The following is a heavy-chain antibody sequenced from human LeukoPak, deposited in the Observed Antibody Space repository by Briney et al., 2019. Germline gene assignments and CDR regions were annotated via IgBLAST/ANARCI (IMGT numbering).Heavy chain of an antibody. CDR2: INHSGST. J-gene: IGHJ3*02. CDR1: GGSISSSSYY. D-gene: IGHD3-9*01. Sequence: PSETLSLTCTVSGGSISSSSYYWGWIRQPPGKGLEWIGEINHSGSTNYNPSLKSRVTISVDTSKNQFSLKLSSVTAADTAVYYCARVPFFTITLPARAFDIWGQGTMVTVSS. CDR3: ARVPFFTITLPARAFDI. V-gene: IGHV4-39*07.